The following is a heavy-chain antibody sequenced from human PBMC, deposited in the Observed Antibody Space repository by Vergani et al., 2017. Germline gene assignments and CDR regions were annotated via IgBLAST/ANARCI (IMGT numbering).Heavy chain of an antibody. D-gene: IGHD6-13*01. CDR3: ATVAFPTPRSMYSSSFLSRSRWFDP. CDR2: INHSGST. CDR1: GGSFSGYY. V-gene: IGHV4-34*01. Sequence: QVQLQQWGAGLLKPSETLSLTCAVYGGSFSGYYWNWIRQPPGKGLEWIGEINHSGSTNYNSSLKRRVTISVDTSKNHFSLKLSSVTAADTAVYYCATVAFPTPRSMYSSSFLSRSRWFDPWGQGTLVTVSS. J-gene: IGHJ5*02.